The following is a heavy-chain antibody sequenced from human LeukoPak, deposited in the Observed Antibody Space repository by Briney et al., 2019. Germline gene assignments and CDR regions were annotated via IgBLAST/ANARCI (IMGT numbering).Heavy chain of an antibody. CDR3: AREGIFGVVISGNWFDP. CDR2: IIPIFGTA. D-gene: IGHD3-3*01. V-gene: IGHV1-69*06. Sequence: ASVKVSCKASGGTFSSYAISWVRQAPGQGLEWMGGIIPIFGTANHAQKFQGRVTITADKSTSTAYMELSSLRSEDTAVYYCAREGIFGVVISGNWFDPWGQGTLVTVSS. J-gene: IGHJ5*02. CDR1: GGTFSSYA.